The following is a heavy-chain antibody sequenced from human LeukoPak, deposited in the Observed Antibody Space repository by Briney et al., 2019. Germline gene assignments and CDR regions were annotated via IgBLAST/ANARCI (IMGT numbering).Heavy chain of an antibody. Sequence: GGSLRLSCAASGFTFSSYWMSWVRQAPGKGLEWVAHIKQDGSEKYYVDSVKGRFTISRDNAKNSLYLQMNSLRAEDTAVYYCARDRYYYFRWGAFDIWGQGTMVTVSS. CDR1: GFTFSSYW. CDR2: IKQDGSEK. V-gene: IGHV3-7*01. D-gene: IGHD3-3*01. J-gene: IGHJ3*02. CDR3: ARDRYYYFRWGAFDI.